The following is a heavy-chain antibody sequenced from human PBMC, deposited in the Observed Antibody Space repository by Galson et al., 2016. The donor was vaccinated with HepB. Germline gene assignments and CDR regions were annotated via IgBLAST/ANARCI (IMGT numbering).Heavy chain of an antibody. J-gene: IGHJ6*03. V-gene: IGHV1-69*02. D-gene: IGHD5-12*01. CDR3: ARSSLSGYSGYDLVDLYYYMDV. CDR2: IIPVFNVT. Sequence: SVKVSCKASGDTFNSYTISWVRQAPGQGLEWMGRIIPVFNVTNCAHKFQGRVTITADESTSTAYMELSSLRSEDTAVYYCARSSLSGYSGYDLVDLYYYMDVWGEGTTVTVSS. CDR1: GDTFNSYT.